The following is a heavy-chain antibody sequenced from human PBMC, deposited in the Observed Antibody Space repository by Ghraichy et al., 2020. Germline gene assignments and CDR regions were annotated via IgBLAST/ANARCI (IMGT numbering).Heavy chain of an antibody. J-gene: IGHJ5*02. CDR1: GGSISSYY. Sequence: SETLSLTCTVSGGSISSYYWSWIRQPPGKGLEWIGYIYYSGSTNYNPSLKSRVTISVDTSKNQFSLKLSSVTAADTAVYYCAREDQFFWFDPWGQGTLVTVSS. D-gene: IGHD2-2*01. CDR3: AREDQFFWFDP. CDR2: IYYSGST. V-gene: IGHV4-59*01.